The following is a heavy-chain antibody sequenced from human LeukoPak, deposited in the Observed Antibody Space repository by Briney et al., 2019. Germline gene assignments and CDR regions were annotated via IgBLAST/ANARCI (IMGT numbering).Heavy chain of an antibody. CDR2: FKSKTDLGTT. D-gene: IGHD3-9*01. CDR3: TTLLGPYYDILTGFYKYSFDY. Sequence: PGGSLSFPCETSEFTFRNAWMSGVRKPPGKGLQWVGGFKSKTDLGTTDYAAPVKGRFTISRDDSKNTLYLQMNSLKTEDTAVYYCTTLLGPYYDILTGFYKYSFDYWGQGTLVTVSS. CDR1: EFTFRNAW. J-gene: IGHJ4*02. V-gene: IGHV3-15*01.